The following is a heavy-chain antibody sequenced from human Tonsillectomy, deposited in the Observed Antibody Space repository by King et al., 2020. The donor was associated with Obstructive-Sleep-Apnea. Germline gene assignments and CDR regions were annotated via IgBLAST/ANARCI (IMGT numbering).Heavy chain of an antibody. CDR3: AKPLRRAFGEYFDY. CDR2: LRYYGSDK. D-gene: IGHD3-16*01. J-gene: IGHJ4*02. Sequence: VQLVESGGGVVQPGGSLRLSCAASGFTFSNYGMHWGRPAPGKGLDWGAFLRYYGSDKYFPDSVKGRFTIPRDSSKPTLYLQMNSLRTEDTVVYYCAKPLRRAFGEYFDYWGQGTLVTVPS. V-gene: IGHV3-30*02. CDR1: GFTFSNYG.